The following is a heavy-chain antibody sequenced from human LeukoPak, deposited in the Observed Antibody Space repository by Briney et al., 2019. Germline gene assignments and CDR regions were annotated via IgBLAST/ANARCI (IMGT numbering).Heavy chain of an antibody. CDR1: GYTFTNYL. CDR3: VREESGGYFDY. D-gene: IGHD2-8*02. CDR2: ITPSVDTT. Sequence: ASVTVSFTASGYTFTNYLLHWVRQAPGQGLEGVGRITPSVDTTNYAQKFRDRVTMTRDTSTSTVYMELSSLRFEDTAVYHCVREESGGYFDYWGQGTLVTVSS. J-gene: IGHJ4*02. V-gene: IGHV1-46*01.